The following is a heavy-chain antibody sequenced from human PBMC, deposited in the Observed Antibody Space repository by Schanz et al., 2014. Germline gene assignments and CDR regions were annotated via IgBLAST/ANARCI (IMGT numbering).Heavy chain of an antibody. Sequence: QVQLVQSGAEVKQLGASVKVSCKASGYTFTDYYMHWVRQAPGQGLEWMGRINPNSGGTNYAQKFQGRVTMTRDTSISTAYMEMSRLISDDTAVYYCAREMLDIVATMDDDAFDIWGQGTMVTVSS. CDR2: INPNSGGT. CDR1: GYTFTDYY. V-gene: IGHV1-2*06. D-gene: IGHD5-12*01. CDR3: AREMLDIVATMDDDAFDI. J-gene: IGHJ3*02.